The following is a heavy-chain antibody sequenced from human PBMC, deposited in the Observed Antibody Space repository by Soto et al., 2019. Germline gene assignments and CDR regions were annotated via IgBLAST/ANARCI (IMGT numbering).Heavy chain of an antibody. V-gene: IGHV3-21*01. Sequence: GGSLRLSCAASGFTFSSYSMNWVRQAPGKGLEWVSSISSSSSYIYYADSVKGRFTISRDNAKNSLYLQMNSLRAEDTAVYYCARVPIYGDYVGAYYYYYMAVRGKGTTVTVSS. D-gene: IGHD4-17*01. J-gene: IGHJ6*03. CDR3: ARVPIYGDYVGAYYYYYMAV. CDR2: ISSSSSYI. CDR1: GFTFSSYS.